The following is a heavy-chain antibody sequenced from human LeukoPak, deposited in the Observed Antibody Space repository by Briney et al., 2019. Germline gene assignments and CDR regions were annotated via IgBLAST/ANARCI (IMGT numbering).Heavy chain of an antibody. CDR2: ISWNSGSI. D-gene: IGHD6-13*01. V-gene: IGHV3-9*01. CDR3: AKGPIAAFIDY. Sequence: GGSLRLSCAASGFTFDDYAMHWVRQAPGKGLEWVSGISWNSGSIGYADSVKGRFTISRDNAKNPLYLQMNSLRAEDTALYYCAKGPIAAFIDYWGQGTLVTVSS. J-gene: IGHJ4*02. CDR1: GFTFDDYA.